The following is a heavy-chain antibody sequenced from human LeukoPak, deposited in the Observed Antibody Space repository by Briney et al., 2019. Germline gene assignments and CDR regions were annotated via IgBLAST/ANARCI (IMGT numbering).Heavy chain of an antibody. CDR2: ISSSSSTI. CDR3: ARGHDGRGIDY. D-gene: IGHD1-1*01. Sequence: TGGSLRLSCAASGFTFSSYSMNWVRQAPGKGLEWVSYISSSSSTIYYADSVKGRFTISRDNSKNTLYLQMNSLRAEDTAVYYCARGHDGRGIDYWGQGTLVTVSS. V-gene: IGHV3-48*01. J-gene: IGHJ4*02. CDR1: GFTFSSYS.